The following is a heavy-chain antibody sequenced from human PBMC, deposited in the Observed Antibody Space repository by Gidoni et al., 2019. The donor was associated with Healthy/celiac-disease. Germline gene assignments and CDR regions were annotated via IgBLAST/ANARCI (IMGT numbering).Heavy chain of an antibody. J-gene: IGHJ6*02. CDR1: GGSISSSY. CDR2: IYYSGST. D-gene: IGHD3-3*01. Sequence: HVQLQQSGPGLVKPSETLYLTCPVSGGSISSSYWSWIRQPPGKGLEWIGYIYYSGSTNYNPSRKSRVTISVDTSKNQFSLKRSSVTAADTAVYYCARARSTIFWSGYYPTYYYYGMDVWGQGTTVTVSS. V-gene: IGHV4-59*01. CDR3: ARARSTIFWSGYYPTYYYYGMDV.